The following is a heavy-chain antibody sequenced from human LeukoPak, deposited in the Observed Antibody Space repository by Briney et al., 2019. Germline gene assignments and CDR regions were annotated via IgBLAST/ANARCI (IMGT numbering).Heavy chain of an antibody. CDR2: IYTSGIT. Sequence: PSETLSLTCTVSGGSISSYYWSWVRQPAGKGLEWIGRIYTSGITNYNPSLKSRVTMSVDTSKNQFSLKLSSVTAADTAVYYCARDQEYFKGYMDVWGKGTTVTVSS. D-gene: IGHD2/OR15-2a*01. J-gene: IGHJ6*03. V-gene: IGHV4-4*07. CDR1: GGSISSYY. CDR3: ARDQEYFKGYMDV.